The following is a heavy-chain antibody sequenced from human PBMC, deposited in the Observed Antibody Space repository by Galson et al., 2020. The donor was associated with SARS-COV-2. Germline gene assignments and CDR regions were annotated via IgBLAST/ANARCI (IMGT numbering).Heavy chain of an antibody. CDR1: GFTFSSYG. J-gene: IGHJ4*02. V-gene: IGHV3-30*18. Sequence: TGGSLRLSCAASGFTFSSYGMHWVRQAPGKGLEWVAVISYDGSNKYYADSVKGRFTISRDNSKNTLYLQMNSLRAEDTAVYYCAKDMSINYGGVYFDDWGQGTLVTVSS. CDR3: AKDMSINYGGVYFDD. CDR2: ISYDGSNK. D-gene: IGHD4-17*01.